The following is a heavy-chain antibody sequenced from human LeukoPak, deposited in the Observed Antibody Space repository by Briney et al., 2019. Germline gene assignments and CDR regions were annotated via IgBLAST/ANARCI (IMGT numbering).Heavy chain of an antibody. CDR1: GFSFNAYW. Sequence: GGSLRLSCAASGFSFNAYWMHWVRQAPGTGLEWVAVMSYDENSKYYADSVKGRFTISRDNSKNTLYLQMNSLRAEDTAVYYCAKYPLYEPCFDYWGQGTLVTVSS. CDR2: MSYDENSK. V-gene: IGHV3-30*18. J-gene: IGHJ4*02. D-gene: IGHD3-3*01. CDR3: AKYPLYEPCFDY.